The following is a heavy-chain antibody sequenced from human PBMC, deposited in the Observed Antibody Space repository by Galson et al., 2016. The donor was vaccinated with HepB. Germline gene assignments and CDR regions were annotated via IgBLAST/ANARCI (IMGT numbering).Heavy chain of an antibody. CDR3: TKTARLRGVPMDY. J-gene: IGHJ4*02. CDR2: IKSNPDGGTT. CDR1: GFTFSNAW. V-gene: IGHV3-15*01. Sequence: SLRLSCAVSGFTFSNAWMSWVRQAPGKGLEWVGRIKSNPDGGTTDYAAPVKGRFIIPRVVSKNTLYLQMNSLKTEDTAVYYCTKTARLRGVPMDYWGQGTLVTVSS. D-gene: IGHD3-10*01.